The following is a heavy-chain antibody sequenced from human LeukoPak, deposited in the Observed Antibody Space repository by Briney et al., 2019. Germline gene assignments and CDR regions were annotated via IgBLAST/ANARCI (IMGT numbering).Heavy chain of an antibody. D-gene: IGHD1-26*01. J-gene: IGHJ4*02. CDR2: LNPNSGGT. CDR1: GYTFTNYY. V-gene: IGHV1-2*02. CDR3: ARVGSSGSYYYFDY. Sequence: ASVKVSCKTSGYTFTNYYVHWVRQAPGQGLEWMGWLNPNSGGTNYAQNFQGRVTMTRDTSISTAYMELSRLRSDDTAVYYCARVGSSGSYYYFDYWGQGTLVTVSS.